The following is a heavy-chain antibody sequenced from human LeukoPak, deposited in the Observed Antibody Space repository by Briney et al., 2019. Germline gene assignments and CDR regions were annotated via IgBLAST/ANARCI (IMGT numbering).Heavy chain of an antibody. CDR1: GGTFSSYA. CDR3: ARSWTQEAAAGIHIDNYFDY. Sequence: SVKVSCKASGGTFSSYAISWVRQAPGQGLEWMGGIIPIFGTANYAQKFQGRVTITTDESTSTAYMELSSLRSEDTAVYYCARSWTQEAAAGIHIDNYFDYWGQGTLVTVSS. J-gene: IGHJ4*02. CDR2: IIPIFGTA. D-gene: IGHD6-13*01. V-gene: IGHV1-69*05.